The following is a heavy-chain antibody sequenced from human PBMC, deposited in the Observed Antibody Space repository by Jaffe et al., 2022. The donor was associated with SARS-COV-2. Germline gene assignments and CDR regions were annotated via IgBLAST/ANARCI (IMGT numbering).Heavy chain of an antibody. CDR1: GFSLSNARMG. D-gene: IGHD5-18*01. V-gene: IGHV2-26*01. Sequence: QVTLKESGPVLVKPTETLTLTCTVSGFSLSNARMGVSWIRQPPGKALEWLAHIFSNDEKSYSTSLKSRLTISKDTSKSQVVLTMTNMDPVDTATYYCARIPISDSYGYGIGAFDIWGQGTMVTVSS. CDR2: IFSNDEK. CDR3: ARIPISDSYGYGIGAFDI. J-gene: IGHJ3*02.